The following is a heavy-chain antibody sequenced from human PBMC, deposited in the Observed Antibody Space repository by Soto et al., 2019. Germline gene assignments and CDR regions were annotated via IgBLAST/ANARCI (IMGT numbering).Heavy chain of an antibody. J-gene: IGHJ6*02. CDR1: GFTFSSYG. CDR2: ISYDGSNK. Sequence: QVQLVESGGGVVQPGRSLRLSCAASGFTFSSYGMHWVRQAPGKGLEWVAVISYDGSNKYYADSVKGRFTISRDNSKNPLYLQMNSLKAEDKAVYYCANTHDGDCYSCYYYGMDVWGQGTTVTVSS. V-gene: IGHV3-30*18. CDR3: ANTHDGDCYSCYYYGMDV. D-gene: IGHD2-21*02.